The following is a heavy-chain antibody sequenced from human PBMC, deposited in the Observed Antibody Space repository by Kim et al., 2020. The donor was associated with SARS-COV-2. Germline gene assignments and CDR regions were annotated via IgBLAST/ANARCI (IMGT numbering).Heavy chain of an antibody. CDR2: IYPGDSDT. V-gene: IGHV5-51*01. J-gene: IGHJ6*03. CDR1: GYSFTSYW. Sequence: GESLKISCKGSGYSFTSYWIGWVRQMPGKGLEWMGIIYPGDSDTRYSPSFQGQVTISADKSISTAYLQWSSLKASDTAMYYCARQRREAAAGLSYYYYYYMDVWGKGTTVTVSS. D-gene: IGHD6-13*01. CDR3: ARQRREAAAGLSYYYYYYMDV.